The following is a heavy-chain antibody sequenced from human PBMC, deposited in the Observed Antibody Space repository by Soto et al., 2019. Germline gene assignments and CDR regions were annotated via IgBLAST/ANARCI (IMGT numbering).Heavy chain of an antibody. CDR2: IRSKANSYAT. D-gene: IGHD5-12*01. CDR3: TRHAPPYSGYGPFFGMDV. J-gene: IGHJ6*02. Sequence: PGGSLRLSCAAPGFTFSGSAMHWVRQASGKGLEWVGRIRSKANSYATAYAASVKGRFTISRDDSKNTAYLQMNSLKTEDTAVYYCTRHAPPYSGYGPFFGMDVWGQGTTVTV. V-gene: IGHV3-73*01. CDR1: GFTFSGSA.